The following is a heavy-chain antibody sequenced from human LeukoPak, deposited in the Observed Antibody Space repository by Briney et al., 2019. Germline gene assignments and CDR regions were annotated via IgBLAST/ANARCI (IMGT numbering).Heavy chain of an antibody. CDR2: IKPNSGVT. J-gene: IGHJ4*02. Sequence: ASVKVSFRTSGYTFATYFTHWVRKAPGQGLEWMGYIKPNSGVTNYAQKFRGRVTMTWDTAISTAYIELSGLTSYDTAIYYCARPTYCGSNCYFNFDYWGQGTLVTVSS. D-gene: IGHD2-21*02. CDR1: GYTFATYF. CDR3: ARPTYCGSNCYFNFDY. V-gene: IGHV1-2*02.